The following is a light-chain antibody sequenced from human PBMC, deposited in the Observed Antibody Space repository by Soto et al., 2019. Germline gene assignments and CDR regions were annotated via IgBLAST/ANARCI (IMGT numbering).Light chain of an antibody. Sequence: QSALTQPRSVSGSPGQSVTISCTGTSSDVGGYNYVSWYQQHPGKAPKLMIYDVSKRPSGVPDRFSGSKSGNTASLTISGLQAEDEADYYCLLYYGGAPVFGGGTKLTVL. J-gene: IGLJ3*02. CDR2: DVS. CDR1: SSDVGGYNY. CDR3: LLYYGGAPV. V-gene: IGLV2-11*01.